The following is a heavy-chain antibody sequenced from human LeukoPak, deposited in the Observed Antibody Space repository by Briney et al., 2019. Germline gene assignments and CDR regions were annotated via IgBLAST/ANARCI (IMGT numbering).Heavy chain of an antibody. D-gene: IGHD6-13*01. CDR2: ISGSSTYI. J-gene: IGHJ4*02. V-gene: IGHV3-21*01. CDR1: RFSFSDYS. CDR3: ARARKNLLAAGTALGY. Sequence: PGGSLRLSCAASRFSFSDYSMNWVRQAPGKGLEWVSSISGSSTYIYYADAVKGRFTISRDNAKNSLYLQMNSLRAEDTAVYYCARARKNLLAAGTALGYGGQGTLVTVSS.